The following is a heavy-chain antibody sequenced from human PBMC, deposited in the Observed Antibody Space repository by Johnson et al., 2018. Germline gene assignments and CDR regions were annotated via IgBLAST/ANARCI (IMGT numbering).Heavy chain of an antibody. D-gene: IGHD2-15*01. CDR1: GFTFSNYW. CDR2: INRDGKTT. J-gene: IGHJ6*02. Sequence: VQLQESGGGLVQPGGSLRLSCAASGFTFSNYWMHWVRQAPGKGLVWVSRINRDGKTTHYADSVKGRFTICRDNAKNTLFMQMNSLRVEDTAVYYCARRYDAESGVHFQLASHYGMYVWGQGTTVIVSS. V-gene: IGHV3-74*01. CDR3: ARRYDAESGVHFQLASHYGMYV.